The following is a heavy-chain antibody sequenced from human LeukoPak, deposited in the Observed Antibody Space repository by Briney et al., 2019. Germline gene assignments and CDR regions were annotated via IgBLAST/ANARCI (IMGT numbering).Heavy chain of an antibody. CDR1: GFTFSSYS. Sequence: GGSLRLSCAASGFTFSSYSMNWVRQAPGKGLEWVSSISSSSSYIYYADSVKGRFTISRDNSKNTLSLQMNSLRAEDTAVYFCAKGFYSGNYYRIDYWGQGTLVTVSS. CDR3: AKGFYSGNYYRIDY. J-gene: IGHJ4*02. CDR2: ISSSSSYI. D-gene: IGHD1-26*01. V-gene: IGHV3-21*04.